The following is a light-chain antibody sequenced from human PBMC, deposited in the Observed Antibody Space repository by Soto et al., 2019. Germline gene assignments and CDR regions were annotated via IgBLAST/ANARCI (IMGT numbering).Light chain of an antibody. CDR3: SSYTSSSTRV. CDR2: DVS. J-gene: IGLJ3*02. V-gene: IGLV2-14*01. CDR1: SSDVGGYNY. Sequence: QSVLTQPASVSGSPGQSITISCTGTSSDVGGYNYVSWYQQHPGKAPKLMIYDVSNRPSGVSNRFSGSKSGNTASLTISGLQADDEADYYCSSYTSSSTRVFGGGTKLTVL.